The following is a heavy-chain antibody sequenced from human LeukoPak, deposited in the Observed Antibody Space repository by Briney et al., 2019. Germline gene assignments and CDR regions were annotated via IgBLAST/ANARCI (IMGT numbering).Heavy chain of an antibody. CDR3: ARAAAGPYNWFDP. J-gene: IGHJ5*02. V-gene: IGHV4-61*08. CDR1: GGSISSGDYY. D-gene: IGHD6-13*01. CDR2: IYYSGST. Sequence: SETLSLTCTVSGGSISSGDYYWSWIRQPPGKGLEWIGYIYYSGSTNYNPSLKSRVTISVDTSKNQFSLKLSSVTAADTAVYYCARAAAGPYNWFDPWGQGTLVTVSS.